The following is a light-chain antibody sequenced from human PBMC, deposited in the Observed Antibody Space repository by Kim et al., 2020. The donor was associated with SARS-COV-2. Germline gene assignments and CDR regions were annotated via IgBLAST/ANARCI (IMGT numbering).Light chain of an antibody. CDR3: QQRSSCPLT. CDR2: DAS. Sequence: DIVLTQSPATLSLSPGERATLSCRASQSVSTYLAWYQQRSGQAPRVLIYDASNRATGIPARFSGSGSGTDFTLTISSLQPADFAVYYCQQRSSCPLTFGVGTKVDIK. J-gene: IGKJ4*01. V-gene: IGKV3-11*01. CDR1: QSVSTY.